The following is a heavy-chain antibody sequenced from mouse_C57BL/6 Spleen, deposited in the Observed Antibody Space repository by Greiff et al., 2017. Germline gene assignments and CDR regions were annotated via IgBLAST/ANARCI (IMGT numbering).Heavy chain of an antibody. CDR1: GFTFSSYT. CDR2: ISGGGGNT. V-gene: IGHV5-9*01. J-gene: IGHJ4*01. Sequence: EVKVVESGGGLVKPGGSLKLSCAASGFTFSSYTMSWVRQTPEKRLEWVATISGGGGNTYYPDSVKGRFTISRDNAKNTLYLQMSSLRSEDTALYYCARLSSGAMDYWGQGTSVTVSS. D-gene: IGHD3-1*01. CDR3: ARLSSGAMDY.